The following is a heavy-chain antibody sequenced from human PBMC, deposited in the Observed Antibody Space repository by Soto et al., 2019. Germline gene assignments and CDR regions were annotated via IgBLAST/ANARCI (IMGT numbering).Heavy chain of an antibody. CDR3: ARTRLYYDILTGPHYYYGMDV. V-gene: IGHV1-2*04. CDR1: GYTFIGYY. CDR2: INPNSCGT. J-gene: IGHJ6*02. D-gene: IGHD3-9*01. Sequence: GASVKVSCKASGYTFIGYYMHWVRQAPGQGLEWMGWINPNSCGTNYAQKFQGWVTMTRDTSISTAYMGLSRLRSDDTAVYYCARTRLYYDILTGPHYYYGMDVWGQGTTVTVSS.